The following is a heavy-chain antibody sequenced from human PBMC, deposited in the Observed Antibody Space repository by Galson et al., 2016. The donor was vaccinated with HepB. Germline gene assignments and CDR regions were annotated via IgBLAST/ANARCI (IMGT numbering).Heavy chain of an antibody. V-gene: IGHV1-69*13. CDR1: GDTFSNYV. CDR3: ARCKSRDVLPTITVNYGMDV. J-gene: IGHJ6*02. CDR2: IIPILGPV. Sequence: SVKVSCKASGDTFSNYVFSWVRQAPGQGLEWMGGIIPILGPVNYAQKLQGRVTITADESTSTVYMEMRRLTSEDTAVYFCARCKSRDVLPTITVNYGMDVWGQGTAVSVSS. D-gene: IGHD5-24*01.